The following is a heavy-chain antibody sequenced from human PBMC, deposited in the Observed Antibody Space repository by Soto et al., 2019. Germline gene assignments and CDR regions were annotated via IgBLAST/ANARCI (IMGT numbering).Heavy chain of an antibody. J-gene: IGHJ4*02. V-gene: IGHV1-69*04. CDR3: SRDYYDFWSGYHVPPPIDY. CDR2: IIPNLEIS. CDR1: GGTLSRHT. Sequence: SVKVSCKASGGTLSRHTVSWVRQAPGQGLEWMGRIIPNLEISNYAQKFQGRVTVTADKSTSTAYMELRSLRSEDTAMYYCSRDYYDFWSGYHVPPPIDYWGQGTLVTVSS. D-gene: IGHD3-3*01.